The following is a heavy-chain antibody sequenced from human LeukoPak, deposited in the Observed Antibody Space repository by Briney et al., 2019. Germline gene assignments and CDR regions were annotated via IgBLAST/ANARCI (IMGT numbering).Heavy chain of an antibody. CDR1: GGSFSGYY. J-gene: IGHJ5*02. D-gene: IGHD2-2*01. V-gene: IGHV4-34*01. CDR2: INHSGRN. Sequence: SETLSLTCAVYGGSFSGYYWSWIRQPQGKGLEWIREINHSGRNYYNTSLKSRVTISVDTTKNQFSLKLSSVTAADTAGYYCARETPYCSITSCDGWFDPWGQGTLVTVSS. CDR3: ARETPYCSITSCDGWFDP.